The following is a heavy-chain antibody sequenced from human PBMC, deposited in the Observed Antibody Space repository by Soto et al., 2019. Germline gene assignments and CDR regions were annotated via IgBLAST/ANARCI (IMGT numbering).Heavy chain of an antibody. Sequence: GGSLRLSCAASGFTFSSYAMSWVRQAPGKGLEWVSAISGSGGSTYYADSVKGRFTISRDNSKNTLYLQMNSLRAEDTAVYYCLRGWDYYNGMDVWGPGTTVTVSS. CDR3: LRGWDYYNGMDV. CDR1: GFTFSSYA. D-gene: IGHD1-26*01. J-gene: IGHJ6*02. CDR2: ISGSGGST. V-gene: IGHV3-23*01.